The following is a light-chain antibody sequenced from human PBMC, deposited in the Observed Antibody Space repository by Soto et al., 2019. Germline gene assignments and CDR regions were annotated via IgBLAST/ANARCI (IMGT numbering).Light chain of an antibody. CDR1: QSVSTN. CDR3: QQYNDWPLDLT. J-gene: IGKJ4*01. CDR2: AAS. Sequence: EIVMTQSPATLSVSPGDRATLSCRASQSVSTNLVWYQHKPGQAPRLLIYAASTRATGIPARFSGSGSGTEFTLTISSLQSEDFAVYYGQQYNDWPLDLTFGGGTKVEIK. V-gene: IGKV3-15*01.